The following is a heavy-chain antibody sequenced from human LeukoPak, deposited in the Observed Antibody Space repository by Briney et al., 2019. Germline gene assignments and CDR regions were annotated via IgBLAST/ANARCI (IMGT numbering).Heavy chain of an antibody. J-gene: IGHJ3*02. V-gene: IGHV3-21*01. CDR1: GFTFSSYS. CDR2: ISSSSSYI. CDR3: ARVRVGAPDAFDI. D-gene: IGHD1-26*01. Sequence: PGGSLRLSCAASGFTFSSYSMNWVRQAPGKGLEWVSSISSSSSYIYYADSVKGRFTISRDNAKNSLYLQMNSLRAEDTAVYYCARVRVGAPDAFDIWGQGTMVTVSS.